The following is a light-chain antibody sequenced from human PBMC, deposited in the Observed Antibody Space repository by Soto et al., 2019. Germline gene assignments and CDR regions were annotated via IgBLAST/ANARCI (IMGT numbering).Light chain of an antibody. CDR3: QSYDSSMDV. CDR1: SGSIASNF. CDR2: EDN. Sequence: NFMLTQPHSVSESPGKTITISFTRSSGSIASNFVQWYQQRPGSAPTPVIYEDNRRPSGVPDRFSGSIDTSSNSASLTISGLKTEDEADYYCQSYDSSMDVFGTGTKLTVL. J-gene: IGLJ1*01. V-gene: IGLV6-57*03.